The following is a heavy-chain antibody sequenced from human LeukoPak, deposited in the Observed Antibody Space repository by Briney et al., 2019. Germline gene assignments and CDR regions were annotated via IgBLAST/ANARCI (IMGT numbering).Heavy chain of an antibody. Sequence: GASLRLSCEASGFTFNNYSMSWVRQAPGKGLEWVANIKQDGSEKFYADSVKGRFTISRDNAKNSLFLQLDSLRAEDTAVYYCARGYFSSSGRGMDVWGQGTTVTVS. CDR2: IKQDGSEK. CDR3: ARGYFSSSGRGMDV. CDR1: GFTFNNYS. D-gene: IGHD6-13*01. J-gene: IGHJ6*02. V-gene: IGHV3-7*01.